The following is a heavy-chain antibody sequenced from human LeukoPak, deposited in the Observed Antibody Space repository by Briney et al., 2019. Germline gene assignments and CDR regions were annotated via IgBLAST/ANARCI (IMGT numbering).Heavy chain of an antibody. J-gene: IGHJ3*02. Sequence: GGSLRLSCAASGFTFSSYAMSWVCQAPGKGLEWVSAISGSGGSTYYADSVKGRFTISRDNSKNTLYLQMNSLRAEDTAVYYCAKVLARSSSWYDAFDIWGQGTMVTVSS. D-gene: IGHD6-13*01. CDR1: GFTFSSYA. V-gene: IGHV3-23*01. CDR3: AKVLARSSSWYDAFDI. CDR2: ISGSGGST.